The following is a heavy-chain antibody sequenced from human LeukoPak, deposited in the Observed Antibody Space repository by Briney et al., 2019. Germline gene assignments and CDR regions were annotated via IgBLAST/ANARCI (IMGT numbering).Heavy chain of an antibody. J-gene: IGHJ4*02. Sequence: ASVKVSCKASGYTLTSYGISWVRQAPGQGLERMGWISAYNGNTNYAQKLQGRVTMTTDTSTSTAYMELRSPRSDDTAVYYCARESDDYGDYVDYWGQGTLVTVSS. CDR3: ARESDDYGDYVDY. CDR2: ISAYNGNT. D-gene: IGHD4-17*01. CDR1: GYTLTSYG. V-gene: IGHV1-18*01.